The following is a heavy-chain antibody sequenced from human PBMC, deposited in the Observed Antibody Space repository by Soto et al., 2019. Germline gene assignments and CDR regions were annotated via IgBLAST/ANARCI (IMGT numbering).Heavy chain of an antibody. CDR1: GFTFSSYW. CDR2: IKQDGSEK. V-gene: IGHV3-7*01. J-gene: IGHJ4*02. D-gene: IGHD6-13*01. CDR3: VRDHSAASSDY. Sequence: GGSLRLSCAASGFTFSSYWMSWVRQASGKGLEWVANIKQDGSEKYYVDSVKGRFTISRDNAKNSLYLQMNSLRAEDTAVYYCVRDHSAASSDYWGQGALVTVSS.